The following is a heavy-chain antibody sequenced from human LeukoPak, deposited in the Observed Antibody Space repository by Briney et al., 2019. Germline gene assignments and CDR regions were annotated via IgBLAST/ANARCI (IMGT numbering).Heavy chain of an antibody. J-gene: IGHJ4*02. V-gene: IGHV1-2*02. CDR1: GYTFTGYY. Sequence: ASVKVSCKASGYTFTGYYMHWVRQAPGQGLEWMGWINPNSGGTNYAQKFQGRVTMTRDTSISTAYMELSRLRSDDTAVYYCARGISGYGGNESYWGQGTLVTVSS. CDR2: INPNSGGT. CDR3: ARGISGYGGNESY. D-gene: IGHD5-12*01.